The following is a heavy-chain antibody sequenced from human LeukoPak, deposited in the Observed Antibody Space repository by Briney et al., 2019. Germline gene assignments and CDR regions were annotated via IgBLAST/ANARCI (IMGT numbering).Heavy chain of an antibody. CDR1: GYSISSAYF. CDR3: ARDVEPIAAAGIGY. D-gene: IGHD6-13*01. Sequence: SETLSLTCTVSGYSISSAYFWGWIRQPPGKGLEWIGSIYHSGTTHYNPSLKSRVTISVDTSKNQFSLKLSSVTAADTAVYYRARDVEPIAAAGIGYWGQGTLVPVSS. V-gene: IGHV4-38-2*02. CDR2: IYHSGTT. J-gene: IGHJ4*02.